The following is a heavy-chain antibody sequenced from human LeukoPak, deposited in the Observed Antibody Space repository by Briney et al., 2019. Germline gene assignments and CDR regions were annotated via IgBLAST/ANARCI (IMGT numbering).Heavy chain of an antibody. CDR3: ARAPLTRYWYESSFDHDTFYYYMDV. D-gene: IGHD3-22*01. J-gene: IGHJ6*03. CDR2: INWKGIRT. V-gene: IGHV3-20*04. Sequence: GGSLRLSCAASGFRFDDYGMTWVRQAPGKGLEWVSGINWKGIRTGYADSVKGRFTISRDNAKNSLYLQMNSLRAEDTVFYYCARAPLTRYWYESSFDHDTFYYYMDVWGKGATVIVSS. CDR1: GFRFDDYG.